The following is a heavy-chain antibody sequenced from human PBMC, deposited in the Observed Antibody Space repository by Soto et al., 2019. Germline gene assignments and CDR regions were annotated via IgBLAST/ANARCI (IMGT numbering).Heavy chain of an antibody. Sequence: QVQLQESGPGLVKPSQTLSLTCTVSGGSISSGGYYWSWIRQHPGKGLEWIGYIYYSGSTYYNPSPKSRVNISGNTSKNQVPLKLSPVTAAGTAVYYCARGGGSWPNGYFYYGMDVWGQGTTVTVSS. V-gene: IGHV4-31*03. CDR1: GGSISSGGYY. CDR2: IYYSGST. CDR3: ARGGGSWPNGYFYYGMDV. D-gene: IGHD2-15*01. J-gene: IGHJ6*02.